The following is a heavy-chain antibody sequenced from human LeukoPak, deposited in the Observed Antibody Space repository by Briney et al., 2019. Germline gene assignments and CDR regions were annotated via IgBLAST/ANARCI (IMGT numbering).Heavy chain of an antibody. CDR2: INPSGGST. CDR1: GYTFTSYY. V-gene: IGHV1-46*01. J-gene: IGHJ4*02. Sequence: ASVEVSCKASGYTFTSYYMHWVRQAPGQGLEWMGIINPSGGSTSYAQKFQGRVTMTRDTSTSTLYMELSSLRSEDTAVYYCARDGRIAVAGFDYWGQGPLVTVAS. CDR3: ARDGRIAVAGFDY. D-gene: IGHD6-19*01.